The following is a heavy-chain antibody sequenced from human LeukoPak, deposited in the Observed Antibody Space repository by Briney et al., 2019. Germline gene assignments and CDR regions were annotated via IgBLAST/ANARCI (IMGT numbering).Heavy chain of an antibody. CDR3: ARTAPVGATTNFDY. D-gene: IGHD1-26*01. CDR1: GGSISRYY. V-gene: IGHV4-59*01. Sequence: SETLSPTCTVSGGSISRYYWSWIRQPPGKGLGWIGYIYYSGSTNYNPSLKSRVTISVDTSKNQFSLKLSSVTAADTAVYYCARTAPVGATTNFDYWGQGTLVTVSS. J-gene: IGHJ4*02. CDR2: IYYSGST.